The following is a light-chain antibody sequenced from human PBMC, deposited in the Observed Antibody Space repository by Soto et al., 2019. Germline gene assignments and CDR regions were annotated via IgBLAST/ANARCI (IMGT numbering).Light chain of an antibody. CDR2: KAS. V-gene: IGKV1-5*03. CDR3: QQYKTSSRT. J-gene: IGKJ1*01. Sequence: DIQMTQSPSTLSASVGDRVTITCRASQSISSWLAWYQQKPGKAPKLLIYKASSLESGVPSRFSGSGSGTEFTLTISSLQPDDFATYYCQQYKTSSRTFGQGPKVEIK. CDR1: QSISSW.